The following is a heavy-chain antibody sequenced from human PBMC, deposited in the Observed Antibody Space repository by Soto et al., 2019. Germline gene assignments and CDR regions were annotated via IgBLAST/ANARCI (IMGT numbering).Heavy chain of an antibody. J-gene: IGHJ6*02. CDR3: ARALLSRSYYSGCYDPYFPGLHV. D-gene: IGHD3-22*01. CDR2: IKPNTVTT. CDR1: GGTFSRLG. Sequence: GALEKVSCKASGGTFSRLGINWVRLDAGKGLEWMGDIKPNTVTTPYPQICQDSVTIVAYMSAATAYMHLSRLTFEDTAIYYCARALLSRSYYSGCYDPYFPGLHVWGQGTPVAVSS. V-gene: IGHV1-69*06.